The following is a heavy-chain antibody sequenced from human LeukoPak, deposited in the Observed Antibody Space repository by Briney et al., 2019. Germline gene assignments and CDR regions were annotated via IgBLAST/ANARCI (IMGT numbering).Heavy chain of an antibody. J-gene: IGHJ4*02. Sequence: ASVTVSCKASGYTFTGHYMHWVRQAPGQGLEWLGLINPNSGGTYYAQKFQGRVTMTRDTSISTAYMELSRLRSDDTAVYYCARDYGGNSIWGFDYWGQGTLVTVSP. CDR2: INPNSGGT. V-gene: IGHV1-2*02. CDR3: ARDYGGNSIWGFDY. CDR1: GYTFTGHY. D-gene: IGHD4-23*01.